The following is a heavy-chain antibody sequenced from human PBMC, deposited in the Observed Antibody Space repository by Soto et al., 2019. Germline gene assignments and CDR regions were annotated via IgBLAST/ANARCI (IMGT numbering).Heavy chain of an antibody. V-gene: IGHV3-7*01. J-gene: IGHJ3*02. Sequence: GGSLRLSCAASGFTVSSYWMSWVRQAPGKGLEWVANIKQDGSEKYYVDSVKGRFTISRDNAKNSLYLQMNSLRAEDTAVYYCARDIDYGDNQLLDAFDIWGQGTMVTVSS. CDR2: IKQDGSEK. CDR1: GFTVSSYW. CDR3: ARDIDYGDNQLLDAFDI. D-gene: IGHD4-17*01.